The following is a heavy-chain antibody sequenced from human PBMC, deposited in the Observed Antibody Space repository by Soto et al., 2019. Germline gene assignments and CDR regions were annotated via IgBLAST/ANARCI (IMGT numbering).Heavy chain of an antibody. V-gene: IGHV3-23*01. CDR2: ISGSGGST. J-gene: IGHJ4*02. CDR1: GFTFSSYA. D-gene: IGHD6-13*01. Sequence: GGSLRLSCAASGFTFSSYAMSWVRQAPGKGLEWVSAISGSGGSTYYADSVKGRFTISRDNSKNTRYLQMNSLRAEDTAVYYCAKLRSSSSWYGTLGFDYWGQGTLVTVSS. CDR3: AKLRSSSSWYGTLGFDY.